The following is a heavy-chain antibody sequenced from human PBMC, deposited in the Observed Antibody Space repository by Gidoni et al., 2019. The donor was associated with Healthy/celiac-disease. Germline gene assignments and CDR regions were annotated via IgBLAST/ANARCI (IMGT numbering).Heavy chain of an antibody. D-gene: IGHD1-20*01. CDR2: SSGSSSYI. V-gene: IGHV3-21*01. CDR3: ARRRYNWNYFDY. J-gene: IGHJ4*02. Sequence: EVQLVESGGGLVKPGGSLSLSCAASAFTFSSYSMTWVRQAPGKGLEWVSSSSGSSSYIYYADSVKSRFTISRDNAKNWLYLQMDSLGAEDTAVYYCARRRYNWNYFDYWGQGTLVTVSS. CDR1: AFTFSSYS.